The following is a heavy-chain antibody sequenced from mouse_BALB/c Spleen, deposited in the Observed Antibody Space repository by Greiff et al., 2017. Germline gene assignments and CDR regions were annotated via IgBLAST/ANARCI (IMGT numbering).Heavy chain of an antibody. CDR2: INPSNGRT. V-gene: IGHV1S81*02. D-gene: IGHD2-3*01. CDR1: GYTFTSYW. Sequence: QVQLKQPGAELVKPGASVKLSCKASGYTFTSYWMHWVKQRPGQGLEWIGEINPSNGRTNYNEKFKSKATLTVDKSSSTAYMQLSSLTSEDSAVYYCARYDGYFLFDYWGQGTTLTVSS. J-gene: IGHJ2*01. CDR3: ARYDGYFLFDY.